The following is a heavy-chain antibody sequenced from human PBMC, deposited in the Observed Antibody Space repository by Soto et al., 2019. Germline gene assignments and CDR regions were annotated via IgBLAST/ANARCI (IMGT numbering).Heavy chain of an antibody. D-gene: IGHD3-3*01. J-gene: IGHJ5*02. CDR2: IIPIFGTA. CDR3: ARGSMIFGVVHNWFDP. Sequence: PSVKVSCKASGGTFSSYAISWVRQAPGQGLEWMGGIIPIFGTANYAQKFQGRVTITADESTSTAYMELSSLRSEDTAVYYCARGSMIFGVVHNWFDPWGQGTLVTVSS. CDR1: GGTFSSYA. V-gene: IGHV1-69*13.